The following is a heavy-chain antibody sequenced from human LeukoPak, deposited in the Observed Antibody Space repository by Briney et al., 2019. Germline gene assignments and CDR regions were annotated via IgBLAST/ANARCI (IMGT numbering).Heavy chain of an antibody. CDR1: GYSFTSYW. CDR2: IYPGDSDT. V-gene: IGHV5-51*01. D-gene: IGHD3-22*01. CDR3: ARLSLGPDSRAPDYFDY. Sequence: GESLKISCKGSGYSFTSYWIGWVRQMPGKGLEGMGIIYPGDSDTRYSPSFQGQVTISADKSISTAYLQWSSLKASDTAMYYCARLSLGPDSRAPDYFDYWGQGTLVTVSS. J-gene: IGHJ4*02.